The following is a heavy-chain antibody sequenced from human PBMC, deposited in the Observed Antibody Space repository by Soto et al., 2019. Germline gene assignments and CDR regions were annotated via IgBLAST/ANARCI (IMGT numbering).Heavy chain of an antibody. V-gene: IGHV3-21*01. CDR3: ARGGGLLYFDWSHDAFDI. CDR1: GFTFSSYS. J-gene: IGHJ3*02. D-gene: IGHD3-9*01. Sequence: GGSLRLSCAASGFTFSSYSMNWVRQAPGKGLEWVSSISSSSSYIYYVDSVKGRFTISRDNAKNSLYLQMNSLRAEDTAVYYCARGGGLLYFDWSHDAFDILCQRTMVTVSS. CDR2: ISSSSSYI.